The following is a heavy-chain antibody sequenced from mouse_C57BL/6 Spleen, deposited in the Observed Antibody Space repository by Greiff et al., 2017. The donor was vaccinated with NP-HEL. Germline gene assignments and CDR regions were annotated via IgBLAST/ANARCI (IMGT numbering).Heavy chain of an antibody. CDR1: GYSITSGYF. D-gene: IGHD2-12*01. CDR3: ARVGDDGYFDV. J-gene: IGHJ1*03. Sequence: EVKLQESGPGLVKPSQSLSLTCSVTGYSITSGYFWNWIRQPPGNHLEWVGYIRYDGSNNYNPSLKNRISITRDTSKNQFFLKLNSVTTEDTATYYCARVGDDGYFDVWGTGTTVTVSS. V-gene: IGHV3-6*01. CDR2: IRYDGSN.